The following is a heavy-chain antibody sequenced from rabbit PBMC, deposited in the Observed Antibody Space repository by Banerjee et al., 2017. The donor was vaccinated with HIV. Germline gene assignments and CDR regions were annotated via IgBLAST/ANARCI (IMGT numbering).Heavy chain of an antibody. CDR1: GFSFRSRYR. CDR2: VHGSKDVA. V-gene: IGHV1S45*01. Sequence: ESGGGLVKPEGSLTLNCTASGFSFRSRYRMCWVRQAPGKRPEWIACVHGSKDVAFYASWAKGRFTVSRTSSTTVTLQMTSLTGADTATYFCARGDYSTGRAYGLWGPGTLVTVS. J-gene: IGHJ6*01. D-gene: IGHD7-1*01. CDR3: ARGDYSTGRAYGL.